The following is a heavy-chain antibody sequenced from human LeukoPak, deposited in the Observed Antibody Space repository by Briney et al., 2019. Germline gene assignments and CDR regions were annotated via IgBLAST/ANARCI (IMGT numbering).Heavy chain of an antibody. D-gene: IGHD2-2*02. Sequence: ASVKVSCKASGYTFTGYYMHWVRQAPEQGLEWMGWINPNSGGTNYAQKFQGRVTMTRDTSISTAYMELSRLRSDDTAVYYCARDYDGGGPAAIGYYYMDVWGKGTTVTISS. V-gene: IGHV1-2*02. J-gene: IGHJ6*03. CDR3: ARDYDGGGPAAIGYYYMDV. CDR2: INPNSGGT. CDR1: GYTFTGYY.